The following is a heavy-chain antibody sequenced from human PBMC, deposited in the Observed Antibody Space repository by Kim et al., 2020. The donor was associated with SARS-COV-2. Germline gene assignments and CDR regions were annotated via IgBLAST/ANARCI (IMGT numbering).Heavy chain of an antibody. Sequence: ASVKVSCKASGYTFTSYAMHWVRQAPGQRLEWMGWINAGKGNTKYSQKFQGRVTITRDTSASTAYMELSSLRSEDKAVYYCATDKTPLAYCGGDCQTPLDFWGQGTLVTVSS. J-gene: IGHJ4*02. CDR1: GYTFTSYA. CDR3: ATDKTPLAYCGGDCQTPLDF. D-gene: IGHD2-21*01. V-gene: IGHV1-3*01. CDR2: INAGKGNT.